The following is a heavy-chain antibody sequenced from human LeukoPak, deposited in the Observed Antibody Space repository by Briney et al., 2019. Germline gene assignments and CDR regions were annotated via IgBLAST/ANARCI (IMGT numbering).Heavy chain of an antibody. CDR1: GGSFSGYY. Sequence: SETLSLTCAVYGGSFSGYYWSWIRQPPGKGLEWIGEINHSGSTNYNPSLKSRVTISVDTSKNQFSLKLSSVTAADTAVYYCARGTAVDYLGQGTLVTVSS. CDR3: ARGTAVDY. J-gene: IGHJ4*02. CDR2: INHSGST. V-gene: IGHV4-34*01. D-gene: IGHD4-17*01.